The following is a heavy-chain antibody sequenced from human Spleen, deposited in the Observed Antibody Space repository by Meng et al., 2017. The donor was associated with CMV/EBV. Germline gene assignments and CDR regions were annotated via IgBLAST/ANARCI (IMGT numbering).Heavy chain of an antibody. CDR3: ARARLYYYDSSGYVDGPNWFDP. D-gene: IGHD3-22*01. CDR2: INPNSGGT. J-gene: IGHJ5*02. Sequence: YYMHWVRQAPGQGLECMGWINPNSGGTNYAQKFQGRVTMTRDTSISTAYMELSRLRSDDTAVYYCARARLYYYDSSGYVDGPNWFDPWGQGTLVTVSS. V-gene: IGHV1-2*02. CDR1: YY.